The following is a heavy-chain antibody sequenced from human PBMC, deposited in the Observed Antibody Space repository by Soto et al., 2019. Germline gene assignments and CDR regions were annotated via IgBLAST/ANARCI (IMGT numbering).Heavy chain of an antibody. D-gene: IGHD3-10*01. J-gene: IGHJ5*02. CDR2: IIPIFGTA. V-gene: IGHV1-69*06. CDR1: GGTFSSYA. CDR3: ASGYGNSYNWFDP. Sequence: QVQLVQSGAEVQKPGSSVKVSCKASGGTFSSYAISWVRQAPGQGLEWMGGIIPIFGTANYAQKFQGRGTITADKVTSTAYMELSSLRSADTDVYYFASGYGNSYNWFDPWGQGTLVTVCS.